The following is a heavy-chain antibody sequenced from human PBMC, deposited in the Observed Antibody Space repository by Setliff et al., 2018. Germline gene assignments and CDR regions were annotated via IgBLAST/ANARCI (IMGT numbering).Heavy chain of an antibody. J-gene: IGHJ6*03. CDR1: GYTLTNYY. D-gene: IGHD4-4*01. Sequence: SVKVSCKASGYTLTNYYMHWVRQAPGQGLEWMGGTIPIFGTTNYAQKFQGRVTITADESTSTAYMELSSLKSEDTAVYYCANEHGTTVTVENYHYYMDVWGKGTTVTVSS. CDR3: ANEHGTTVTVENYHYYMDV. V-gene: IGHV1-69*13. CDR2: TIPIFGTT.